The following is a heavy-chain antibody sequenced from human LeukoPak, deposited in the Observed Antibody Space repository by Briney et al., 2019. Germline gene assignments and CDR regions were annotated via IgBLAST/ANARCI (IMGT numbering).Heavy chain of an antibody. CDR1: GGTFSSYA. J-gene: IGHJ4*02. Sequence: ASVKVSCKASGGTFSSYAISWVRQAPGQGLEWMGGIIPIFGTANYAQKFQGRVTITTDESTSTAYMELSSLRSEDTAVYYCARDYGDYVDFYYWGQGSLVTVSS. V-gene: IGHV1-69*05. D-gene: IGHD4-17*01. CDR3: ARDYGDYVDFYY. CDR2: IIPIFGTA.